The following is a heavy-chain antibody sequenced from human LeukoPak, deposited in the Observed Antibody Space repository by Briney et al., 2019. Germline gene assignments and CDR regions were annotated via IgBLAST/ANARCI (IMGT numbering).Heavy chain of an antibody. Sequence: GGSLRLSCAASGFIFSNSAMTWVRQPPGKGLEWVSGISGSGGSTDYADSMKGRFTISRDNAKTSLYLQMNSLREEDTAVYYCAREGTNFDSSGPDYWGQGTLVTVSS. CDR1: GFIFSNSA. V-gene: IGHV3-23*01. D-gene: IGHD3-22*01. J-gene: IGHJ4*02. CDR2: ISGSGGST. CDR3: AREGTNFDSSGPDY.